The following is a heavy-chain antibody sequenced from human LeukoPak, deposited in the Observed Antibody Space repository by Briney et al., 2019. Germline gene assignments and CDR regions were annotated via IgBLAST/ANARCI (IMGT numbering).Heavy chain of an antibody. Sequence: PGGSLRLSCAASGFTFSSYDMHWVRQVTGRGLEWVSAIGTAGDTYYPGSVKGRFTISRENAKNSLYLQMNSLRAGDTAVYYCAKGIRYLRNYWGQGTLVTVSS. CDR2: IGTAGDT. CDR3: AKGIRYLRNY. V-gene: IGHV3-13*04. D-gene: IGHD4-17*01. J-gene: IGHJ4*02. CDR1: GFTFSSYD.